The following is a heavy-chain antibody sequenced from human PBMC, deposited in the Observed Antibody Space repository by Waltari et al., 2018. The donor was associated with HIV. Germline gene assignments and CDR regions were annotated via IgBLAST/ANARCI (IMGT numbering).Heavy chain of an antibody. V-gene: IGHV1-69*01. D-gene: IGHD2-15*01. CDR1: GGTFNNYA. J-gene: IGHJ2*01. Sequence: QVQLVQTGPEVKKPGSSVKVSCKSSGGTFNNYAITWVRQAPGQGLGWMGGIIPVFGTTNYAQKFQGRLTIIADESTSTGYMELSSLRSEDTAVYYCARMATVVDWYFDLWGRGTLVTVSS. CDR2: IIPVFGTT. CDR3: ARMATVVDWYFDL.